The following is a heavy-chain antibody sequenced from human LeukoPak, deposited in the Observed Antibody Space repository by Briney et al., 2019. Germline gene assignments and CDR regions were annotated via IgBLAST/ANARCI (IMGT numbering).Heavy chain of an antibody. J-gene: IGHJ5*02. D-gene: IGHD3-10*01. Sequence: PSETLSLTCAVYGGSFSGYYWGWIRQPPGKGLEWIGSIYYSGSTNYNPSLKSRVTISVDTSKNQFSLKLSSVTAADTAVYYCARARRYYYGSGSYCPCWFDPWGQGTLVTVSS. CDR3: ARARRYYYGSGSYCPCWFDP. CDR2: IYYSGST. V-gene: IGHV4-34*01. CDR1: GGSFSGYY.